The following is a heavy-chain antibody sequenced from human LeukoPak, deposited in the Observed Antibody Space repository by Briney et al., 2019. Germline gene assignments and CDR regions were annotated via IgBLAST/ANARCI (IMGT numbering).Heavy chain of an antibody. Sequence: SVKVSCKASGYTFTGYYMHWVRQAPGQGLEWMGRIIPILGIANYAQKFQGRVTITADKSTSTAYMELSSLRSEDTAVYYCAREFKIRSSSSFLGYWGQGTLVTVSS. CDR3: AREFKIRSSSSFLGY. D-gene: IGHD6-13*01. CDR2: IIPILGIA. J-gene: IGHJ4*02. V-gene: IGHV1-69*04. CDR1: GYTFTGYY.